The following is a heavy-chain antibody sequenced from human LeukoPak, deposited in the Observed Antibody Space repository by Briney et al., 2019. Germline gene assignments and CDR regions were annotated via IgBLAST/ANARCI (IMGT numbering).Heavy chain of an antibody. J-gene: IGHJ2*01. CDR3: ARVKVEDWYFDL. V-gene: IGHV3-21*01. CDR2: ISSSSSYI. Sequence: GGSLRLSCAASGFTFSSYSMNWVRQAPGKGLEWVSSISSSSSYIYYADSVKGRFTISRDNAKNSLYLQMNSLRAEDTAVCYCARVKVEDWYFDLWGRGTLVTVSS. CDR1: GFTFSSYS. D-gene: IGHD1-26*01.